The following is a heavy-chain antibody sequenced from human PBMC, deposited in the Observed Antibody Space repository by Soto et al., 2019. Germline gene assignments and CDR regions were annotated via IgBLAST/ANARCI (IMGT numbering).Heavy chain of an antibody. V-gene: IGHV1-69*06. CDR3: GRGGGPYPWFNEF. D-gene: IGHD3-10*01. Sequence: QEQLVQSGPEVKKPGSSVKVSCKDPGGLFSSFAISWVRQAPGQGLEWLGGIIPVFGTPTYAEKFQGRLTITADKSTNTPYMELRSPRSGDTAVYYCGRGGGPYPWFNEFWGQGTLVTVSS. J-gene: IGHJ4*02. CDR1: GGLFSSFA. CDR2: IIPVFGTP.